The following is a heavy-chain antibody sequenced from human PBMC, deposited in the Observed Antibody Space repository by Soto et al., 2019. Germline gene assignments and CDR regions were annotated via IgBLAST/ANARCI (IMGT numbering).Heavy chain of an antibody. V-gene: IGHV3-72*01. CDR2: TRNKANGYST. D-gene: IGHD3-10*01. CDR1: GFTLSDHY. J-gene: IGHJ4*02. CDR3: VRTSHYGSGSWNFDF. Sequence: EVQLVESGGGLVQPGGSLRLSCAASGFTLSDHYMDWVRQAPGRGLEWVGRTRNKANGYSTEYAAAVKGRFIVSSDDSLNSLYLQMNNRKTEDTAVYYCVRTSHYGSGSWNFDFWGQGTLVTVSS.